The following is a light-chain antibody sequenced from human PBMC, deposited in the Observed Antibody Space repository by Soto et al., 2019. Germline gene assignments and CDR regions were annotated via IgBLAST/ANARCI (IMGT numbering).Light chain of an antibody. CDR3: QQYGSSPIT. V-gene: IGKV3D-20*01. J-gene: IGKJ5*01. CDR2: DTS. Sequence: IVLTQSPATLSLSQGETATLSCGSSQSVSSSYVAWYQHKPGLAPRLLIHDTSSRAIGIPDRLSGSKSGTNFTLTIRRMETEDVGMYYCQQYGSSPITFGQGTRLDMK. CDR1: QSVSSSY.